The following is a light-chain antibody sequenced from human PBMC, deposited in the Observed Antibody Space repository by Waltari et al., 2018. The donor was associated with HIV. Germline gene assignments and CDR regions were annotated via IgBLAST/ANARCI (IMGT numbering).Light chain of an antibody. J-gene: IGLJ2*01. Sequence: QSLLTQPPSVSGAPGPRVTISCTGSSSTIGADYAVHWSQQLPGTAPKLLIPGNKNRPSGVPDRFSASKSGTSASLTISGLQAEDEADYFCQSYDISLSASVVFGGGTRLTVL. CDR2: GNK. CDR1: SSTIGADYA. CDR3: QSYDISLSASVV. V-gene: IGLV1-40*01.